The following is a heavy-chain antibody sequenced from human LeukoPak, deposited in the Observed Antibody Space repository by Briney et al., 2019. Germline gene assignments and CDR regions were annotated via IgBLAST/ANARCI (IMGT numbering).Heavy chain of an antibody. CDR2: INPNSGGT. CDR3: ASNLRFLEWLLYY. J-gene: IGHJ4*02. CDR1: GYTFTGYY. D-gene: IGHD3-3*01. Sequence: GASVKVSCKASGYTFTGYYMHWVRQAPGQGLEWMGRINPNSGGTNYAQKFQGRVTMTRDTPISTAYMELSRLRSDDTAVYYCASNLRFLEWLLYYWGQGTLVTVSS. V-gene: IGHV1-2*06.